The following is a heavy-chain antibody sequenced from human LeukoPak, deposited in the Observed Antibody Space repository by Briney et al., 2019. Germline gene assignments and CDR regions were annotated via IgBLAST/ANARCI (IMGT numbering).Heavy chain of an antibody. CDR2: INPNSGGT. CDR1: GYTFTGYY. Sequence: GASVKVSCKASGYTFTGYYMHWVRQAPGQGLEWMGWINPNSGGTNYAQKFQGRVTMTRDTSISTAYVELSRLRSDDTAVYYCASRRGFGESPFDYWGQGTLVTVSS. D-gene: IGHD3-10*01. V-gene: IGHV1-2*02. J-gene: IGHJ4*02. CDR3: ASRRGFGESPFDY.